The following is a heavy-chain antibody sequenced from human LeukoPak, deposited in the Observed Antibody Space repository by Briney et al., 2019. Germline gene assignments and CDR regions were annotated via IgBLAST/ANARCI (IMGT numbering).Heavy chain of an antibody. Sequence: SETLSLTCTVSGGSISSHYWAWLRQPPGKGLEWIGSIYYSGSTYYNPSLKSRVTISVDTSKNLFSLKLSSLTAAETAVYYCARQYGSGSAYTPVVDLWGQGTLVTVSS. V-gene: IGHV4-39*01. J-gene: IGHJ4*02. CDR3: ARQYGSGSAYTPVVDL. D-gene: IGHD3-10*01. CDR1: GGSISSHY. CDR2: IYYSGST.